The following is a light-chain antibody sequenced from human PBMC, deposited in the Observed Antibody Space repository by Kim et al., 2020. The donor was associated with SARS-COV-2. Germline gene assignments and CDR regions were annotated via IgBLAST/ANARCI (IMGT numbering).Light chain of an antibody. CDR1: STDVGGYDY. Sequence: GQSITISCTGTSTDVGGYDYVSWYQQHPGKAPKLIIYEVTERPSGVSNRFSASKSGNTASLTISGLQAEDEADYYCSSYTSTSTLVFGGGTQLTVL. CDR3: SSYTSTSTLV. CDR2: EVT. V-gene: IGLV2-14*01. J-gene: IGLJ2*01.